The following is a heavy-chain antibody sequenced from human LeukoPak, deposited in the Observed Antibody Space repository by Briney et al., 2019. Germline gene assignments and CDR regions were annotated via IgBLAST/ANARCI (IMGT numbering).Heavy chain of an antibody. Sequence: PSETLSLTCAVYGGSFSGYYWSWIRQPPGKGLEWIGEINHSGSTNYNPSLKSRVTISVDTSKNQFSLKPSSVTAADTAVYYRARGGYCRGCSCRHFDFDYWGQGTLVTVSS. CDR3: ARGGYCRGCSCRHFDFDY. J-gene: IGHJ4*02. CDR1: GGSFSGYY. CDR2: INHSGST. D-gene: IGHD2-15*01. V-gene: IGHV4-34*01.